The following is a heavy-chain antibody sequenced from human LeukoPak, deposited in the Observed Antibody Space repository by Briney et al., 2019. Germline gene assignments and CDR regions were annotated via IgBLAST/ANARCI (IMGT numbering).Heavy chain of an antibody. D-gene: IGHD3-22*01. V-gene: IGHV1-2*02. J-gene: IGHJ4*02. CDR1: GYTFTGYY. CDR2: INPNSGGT. CDR3: ARGRRYYDSSGYYNNDY. Sequence: GASVKVSCKASGYTFTGYYMHWVRQAPGQGLEWMGWINPNSGGTNYAQKFQGRVTMTRDTSISTAYMELSRLRSDGTAVYYCARGRRYYDSSGYYNNDYWGQGTLVTVSS.